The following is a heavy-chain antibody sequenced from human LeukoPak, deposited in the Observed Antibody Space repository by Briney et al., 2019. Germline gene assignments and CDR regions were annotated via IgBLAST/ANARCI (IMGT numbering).Heavy chain of an antibody. CDR3: ARGGQDPLWYYYMDV. CDR1: AYTFTTHD. D-gene: IGHD3-16*01. J-gene: IGHJ6*03. V-gene: IGHV1-18*01. CDR2: ISTYNGNT. Sequence: ASVKVSCKASAYTFTTHDITWVRQAPGLGLEWMGWISTYNGNTKYAQTLQGRVTMTTDTSTSTAYMELRSLRSDDTAVYYCARGGQDPLWYYYMDVWGKGTTVTVSS.